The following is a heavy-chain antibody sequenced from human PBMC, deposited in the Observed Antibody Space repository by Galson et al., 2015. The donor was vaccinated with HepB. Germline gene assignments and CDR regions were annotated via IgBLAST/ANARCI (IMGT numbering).Heavy chain of an antibody. J-gene: IGHJ1*01. CDR1: GFTFSSYW. Sequence: LRLSCAASGFTFSSYWMSWVRQAPGKGLEWVANIKQDGSEKYYVDSVKGRFTISRDNAKNSLYLQMNSLRAEDTAVYYCARDHPYSSSWTGAEYFQHWGQGTLVTVSS. CDR3: ARDHPYSSSWTGAEYFQH. CDR2: IKQDGSEK. D-gene: IGHD6-13*01. V-gene: IGHV3-7*01.